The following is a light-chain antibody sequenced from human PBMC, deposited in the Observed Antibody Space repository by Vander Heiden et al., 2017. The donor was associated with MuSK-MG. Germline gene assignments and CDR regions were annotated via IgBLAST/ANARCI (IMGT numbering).Light chain of an antibody. Sequence: DIQLTQSPSFLSASVGDRVTITCRASQDIGIYLAWYQQKPGKAPNLLISAASTLESGVPSTFSGSGSGTQFTLTISSLQPEDFATYYCQQVNSFPPTFGGGTKVEIK. J-gene: IGKJ4*01. V-gene: IGKV1-9*01. CDR2: AAS. CDR1: QDIGIY. CDR3: QQVNSFPPT.